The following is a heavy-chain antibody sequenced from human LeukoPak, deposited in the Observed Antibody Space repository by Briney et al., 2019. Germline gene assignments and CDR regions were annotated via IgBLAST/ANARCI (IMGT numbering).Heavy chain of an antibody. D-gene: IGHD5-12*01. CDR1: GFTFSSYG. CDR2: ISYDGSNK. Sequence: GGSLRLSCAASGFTFSSYGMHRVRQAPGKVLEWVAVISYDGSNKYYAGSVKCRFTISRDNSKNTLYLQMNSLRAEDPAVYYCAKDTGGGYSGYDGFDPWGQGTLVTVSS. V-gene: IGHV3-30*18. CDR3: AKDTGGGYSGYDGFDP. J-gene: IGHJ5*02.